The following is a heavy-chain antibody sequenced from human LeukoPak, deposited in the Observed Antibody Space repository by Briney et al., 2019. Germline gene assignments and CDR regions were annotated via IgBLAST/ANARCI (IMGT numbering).Heavy chain of an antibody. CDR2: IYYSGST. CDR1: GGSISSSSYY. J-gene: IGHJ4*02. V-gene: IGHV4-39*01. D-gene: IGHD3-22*01. CDR3: ARQNNDYYDSSAGDFDY. Sequence: PSETLSLTCTVSGGSISSSSYYWGWIRQPPGKGLEWIGSIYYSGSTYYNQSLKSRVTISVDTSKNQFSLKLSSVTAADTAVYYCARQNNDYYDSSAGDFDYWGQGTLVTVSS.